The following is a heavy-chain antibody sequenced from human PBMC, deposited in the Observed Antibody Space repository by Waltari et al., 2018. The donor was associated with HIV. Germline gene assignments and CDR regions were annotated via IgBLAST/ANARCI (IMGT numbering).Heavy chain of an antibody. Sequence: HMVQSGAAVKKPGASVKVFCKTSGYPFRSLDITWVRLASGQGLEWMGWMNPNTGNTGYAQKFQGRVTMTRNTSITTAYMELNSLRSEDTAIYYCARGSTMGRVFDSWGQGTLVTVSS. CDR1: GYPFRSLD. J-gene: IGHJ4*02. D-gene: IGHD3-3*01. CDR2: MNPNTGNT. V-gene: IGHV1-8*01. CDR3: ARGSTMGRVFDS.